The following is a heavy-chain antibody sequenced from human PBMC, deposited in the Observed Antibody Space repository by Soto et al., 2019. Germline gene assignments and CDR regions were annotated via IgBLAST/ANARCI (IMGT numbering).Heavy chain of an antibody. J-gene: IGHJ2*01. CDR2: LSYSGNF. V-gene: IGHV4-59*01. CDR3: ARQSCSGGGCYSGPQDWYFSL. CDR1: GGSINSYY. D-gene: IGHD2-15*01. Sequence: QVQLQESGPGLVKPSETLSLTCTVSGGSINSYYWSWIRQPPGKGLAWIGSLSYSGNFYYNPSLKSRISISVDTSKNQFSLTLTSVAAADTAVYYCARQSCSGGGCYSGPQDWYFSLWGRGTLVTVSS.